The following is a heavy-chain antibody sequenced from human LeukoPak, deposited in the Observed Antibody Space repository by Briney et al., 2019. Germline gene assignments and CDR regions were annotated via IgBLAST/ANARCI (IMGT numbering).Heavy chain of an antibody. D-gene: IGHD5-18*01. CDR3: ARGKGYSYGYLPFDY. V-gene: IGHV1-18*01. J-gene: IGHJ4*02. Sequence: ASVKVSCKASGYTFTSYGISWVRQAPGQGLEWMGWISAYNGNTNYAQKLQGRVTMTTDTSTSTAYMELSRLRSDDTAVYYCARGKGYSYGYLPFDYWGQGTLVTVSS. CDR1: GYTFTSYG. CDR2: ISAYNGNT.